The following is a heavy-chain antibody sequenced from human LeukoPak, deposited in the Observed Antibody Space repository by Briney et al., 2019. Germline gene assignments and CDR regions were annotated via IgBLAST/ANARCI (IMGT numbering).Heavy chain of an antibody. D-gene: IGHD6-13*01. J-gene: IGHJ4*02. CDR3: WAAAGTW. Sequence: ASVKVSCKVSGYTLTELSMHWGRRPPGKGLEWMGGFDPEDGETIYAQKFQGRVTMTEDTSTDTAYMELSSLRSEDTAVYYCWAAAGTWWGQGTLVTVSS. CDR1: GYTLTELS. V-gene: IGHV1-24*01. CDR2: FDPEDGET.